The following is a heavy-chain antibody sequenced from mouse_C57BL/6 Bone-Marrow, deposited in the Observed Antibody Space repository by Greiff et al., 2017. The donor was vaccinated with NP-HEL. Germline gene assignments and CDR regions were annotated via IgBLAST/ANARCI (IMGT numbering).Heavy chain of an antibody. D-gene: IGHD2-3*01. CDR3: ARLDGYYAMDY. Sequence: EVKLMESGGGLVKPGGSLKLSCAASGFTFSSYTMSWVRQTPEKRLEWVATISGGGGNTYYPDSVKGRFTISRDNAKNTLYLQMSSLRSEETALYYCARLDGYYAMDYWGQGTSVTVSS. CDR2: ISGGGGNT. CDR1: GFTFSSYT. J-gene: IGHJ4*01. V-gene: IGHV5-9*01.